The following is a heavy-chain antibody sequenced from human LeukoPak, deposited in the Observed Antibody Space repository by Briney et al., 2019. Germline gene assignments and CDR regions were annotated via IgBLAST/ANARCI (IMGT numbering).Heavy chain of an antibody. Sequence: PGGSLRLSCAVSGLTFSTYAMTWVRQAPGKGLEWVSAICATGGCPFYADSVKGRFTISRDNAKNSLYLQMNSLRPEDTALYYCAKVRSRYIWGTPQWPFDMWGQGTMVTV. J-gene: IGHJ3*02. CDR3: AKVRSRYIWGTPQWPFDM. D-gene: IGHD3-16*01. V-gene: IGHV3-23*01. CDR2: ICATGGCP. CDR1: GLTFSTYA.